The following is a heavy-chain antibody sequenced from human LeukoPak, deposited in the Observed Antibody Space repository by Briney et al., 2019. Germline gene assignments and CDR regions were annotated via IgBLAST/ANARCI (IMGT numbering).Heavy chain of an antibody. CDR2: IYYTGST. D-gene: IGHD3-22*01. V-gene: IGHV4-30-4*01. CDR3: ARVGEDYDSSGYFDY. Sequence: SETLSLTCTVSGGSISGADYYWSWIRQPPGKGLEWIGYIYYTGSTYYNPSLKSRVTISVDTSKNQFSLKLSSVTAADTAVYYCARVGEDYDSSGYFDYWGQGTLVTVSS. J-gene: IGHJ4*02. CDR1: GGSISGADYY.